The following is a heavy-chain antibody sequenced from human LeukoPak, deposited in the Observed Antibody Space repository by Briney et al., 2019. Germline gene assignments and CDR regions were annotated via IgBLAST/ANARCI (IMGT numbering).Heavy chain of an antibody. CDR3: AKVDPPIVAGARGDAFEI. J-gene: IGHJ3*02. CDR1: GYRFSNFG. Sequence: ASVKVSCKASGYRFSNFGITWVRQAPGQGLEWMGWTSPYDDNPEYAKKFQGRVPMTTDTSTSTAYMELRSLRPDDTAMYYCAKVDPPIVAGARGDAFEIWGQGTLVTVSS. V-gene: IGHV1-18*01. D-gene: IGHD1-26*01. CDR2: TSPYDDNP.